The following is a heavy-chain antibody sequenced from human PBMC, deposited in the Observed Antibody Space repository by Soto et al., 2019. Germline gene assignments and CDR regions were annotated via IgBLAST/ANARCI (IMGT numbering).Heavy chain of an antibody. CDR3: ARVYSGYDFAFDI. J-gene: IGHJ3*02. D-gene: IGHD5-12*01. Sequence: SETLSLTCTVSGGSISSSSYYWGWIRQPPGKGLEWIGSIYYSGSTYYNPSLKSRDTISVDTSKNQFSLKLSSVTAADTAVYYCARVYSGYDFAFDIWGQGTMVTVSS. V-gene: IGHV4-39*07. CDR2: IYYSGST. CDR1: GGSISSSSYY.